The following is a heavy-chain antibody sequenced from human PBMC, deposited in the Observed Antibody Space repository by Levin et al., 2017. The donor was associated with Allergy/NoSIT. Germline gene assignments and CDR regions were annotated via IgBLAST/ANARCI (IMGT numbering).Heavy chain of an antibody. V-gene: IGHV1-8*01. J-gene: IGHJ5*02. D-gene: IGHD6-19*01. CDR2: MNPNSGNT. CDR1: GYTFTSYD. CDR3: AAFSSGWYVDWFDP. Sequence: ASVKVSCKASGYTFTSYDINWVRQATGQGLEWMGWMNPNSGNTGYAQKFQGRVTMTRNTSISTAYMELSSLRSEDTAVYYCAAFSSGWYVDWFDPWGQGTLVTVSS.